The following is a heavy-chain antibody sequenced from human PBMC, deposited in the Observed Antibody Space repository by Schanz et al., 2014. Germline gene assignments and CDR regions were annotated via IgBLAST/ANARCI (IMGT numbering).Heavy chain of an antibody. J-gene: IGHJ4*02. CDR1: GFTFSDYS. V-gene: IGHV3-48*01. Sequence: ERLVESGGGWVQPGGSLRLSCAASGFTFSDYSMNWVRQAPGKGPEWVSYIRSSSTPIYYADSVKGRFTISRDNSRDTVYLQMNSLRADDTAMYYCARWFLIRGVILDSWGQGTLVTVSS. D-gene: IGHD3-10*01. CDR2: IRSSSTPI. CDR3: ARWFLIRGVILDS.